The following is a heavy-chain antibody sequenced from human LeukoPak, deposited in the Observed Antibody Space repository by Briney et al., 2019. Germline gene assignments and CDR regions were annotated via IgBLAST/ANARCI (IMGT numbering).Heavy chain of an antibody. CDR1: GFTFDDYL. Sequence: GGSLRLSCTASGFTFDDYLMSWFRQAPGKGLEWIGFISGGTTEFGGAVNGRFTISRYSYTSIDSLYMNRLTTRDTDVYYCSRGSGGLSVYWGQGTLVTVSS. CDR3: SRGSGGLSVY. D-gene: IGHD6-19*01. J-gene: IGHJ4*02. V-gene: IGHV3-49*01. CDR2: ISGGTT.